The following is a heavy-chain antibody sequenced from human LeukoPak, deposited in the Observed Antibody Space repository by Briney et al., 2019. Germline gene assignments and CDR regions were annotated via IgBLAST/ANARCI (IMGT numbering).Heavy chain of an antibody. D-gene: IGHD3-22*01. CDR1: GGTFSSYA. CDR2: INPKSGGT. Sequence: ASVKVSCKASGGTFSSYAISWVRQAPGQGLEWMGWINPKSGGTNSAEKFQGRVTMTRDTSISTAYMELSRLRSDDTAVYYCARDRYYDSSGELGYWGQGTLVTVSS. CDR3: ARDRYYDSSGELGY. J-gene: IGHJ4*02. V-gene: IGHV1-2*02.